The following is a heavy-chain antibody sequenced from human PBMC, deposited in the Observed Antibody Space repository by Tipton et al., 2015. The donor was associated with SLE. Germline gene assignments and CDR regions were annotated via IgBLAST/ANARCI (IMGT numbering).Heavy chain of an antibody. J-gene: IGHJ5*02. CDR3: ARTFPYGGFDP. Sequence: TLSLTCTVSGDSITNYYWNWIRQPPGKGLEWIGYIYYSGSTNYNPSLKSRVTISVDTSKNQFSLKLSSVTAADTAVYYCARTFPYGGFDPWGQGTLVTVSS. CDR2: IYYSGST. CDR1: GDSITNYY. D-gene: IGHD4-23*01. V-gene: IGHV4-59*01.